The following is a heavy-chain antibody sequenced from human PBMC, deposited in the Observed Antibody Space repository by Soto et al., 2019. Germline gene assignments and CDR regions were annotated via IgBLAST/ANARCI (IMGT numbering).Heavy chain of an antibody. J-gene: IGHJ6*02. Sequence: QVQLVQSGAEVKKPGASVKVSCKASGYTFTSYGISWVRQSPGQVLEWMGWLSAYNGNTNDARKLQGRATMTTDTSTSTAYRELRSLNSDDTAVYYCARDRIVVVPAASPGVYYYYGMDVWGQGSTVTVSS. D-gene: IGHD2-2*01. V-gene: IGHV1-18*01. CDR1: GYTFTSYG. CDR2: LSAYNGNT. CDR3: ARDRIVVVPAASPGVYYYYGMDV.